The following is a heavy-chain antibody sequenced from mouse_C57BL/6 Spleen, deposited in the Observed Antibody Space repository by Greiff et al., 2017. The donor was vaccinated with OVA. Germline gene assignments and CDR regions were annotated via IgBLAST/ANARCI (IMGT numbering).Heavy chain of an antibody. Sequence: VQLQQPGAELVKPGASVKLSCKASGYTFTSYWMHWVKQRPGQGLEWIGMIHPNSGSTNYNEKFKSKATLTVDKSSSTAYMQLSSLTSEDSAVYYCAGGLYGYDEGYYFDYWGQGTTLTVSS. CDR1: GYTFTSYW. CDR2: IHPNSGST. J-gene: IGHJ2*01. D-gene: IGHD2-2*01. V-gene: IGHV1-64*01. CDR3: AGGLYGYDEGYYFDY.